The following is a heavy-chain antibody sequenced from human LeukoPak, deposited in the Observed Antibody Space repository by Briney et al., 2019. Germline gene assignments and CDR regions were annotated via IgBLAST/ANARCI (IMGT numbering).Heavy chain of an antibody. CDR2: IYTSGST. V-gene: IGHV4-4*07. Sequence: SETLSLTCTVSGGSISSYYWSWIRQPAGKGLEWIGRIYTSGSTNYNPSLKSRVTMSVDTSKDQFSLKLSSVTAADTAVYYCARGDLAAAAGTTDYWGQGTLVTVSS. CDR3: ARGDLAAAAGTTDY. D-gene: IGHD6-13*01. CDR1: GGSISSYY. J-gene: IGHJ4*02.